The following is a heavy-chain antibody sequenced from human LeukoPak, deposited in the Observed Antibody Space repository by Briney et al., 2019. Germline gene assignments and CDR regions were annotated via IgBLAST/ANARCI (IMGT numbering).Heavy chain of an antibody. Sequence: GGSLRLSCTASGFTFGNYAMSWVRQAPGKGLEWVGFIRSEAYGGTTEYAASVKGRFTISRDDSKSIAYLQMNSLKTEDTAVYYCTRVSRDAFDIWGQGTMVTVSS. CDR2: IRSEAYGGTT. CDR3: TRVSRDAFDI. J-gene: IGHJ3*02. CDR1: GFTFGNYA. V-gene: IGHV3-49*04.